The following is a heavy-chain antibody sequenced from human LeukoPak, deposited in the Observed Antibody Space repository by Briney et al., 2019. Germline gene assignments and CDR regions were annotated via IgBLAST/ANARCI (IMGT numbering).Heavy chain of an antibody. CDR1: GGSFSGYY. J-gene: IGHJ5*02. Sequence: ASETLSLTCAVSGGSFSGYYWSWIRQPPGKGLEWIGYIYYSGSTNYNPSLKSRVTISVDTSKNQFSLKPSSVTAADTAVYYCARRRRGYSSGWFDPWGQGTLVTVSS. D-gene: IGHD2-2*03. CDR2: IYYSGST. V-gene: IGHV4-59*08. CDR3: ARRRRGYSSGWFDP.